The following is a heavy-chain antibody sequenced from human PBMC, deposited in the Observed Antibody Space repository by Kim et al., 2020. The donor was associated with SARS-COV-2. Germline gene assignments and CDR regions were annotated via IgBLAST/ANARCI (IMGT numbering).Heavy chain of an antibody. CDR2: INPNSGGT. V-gene: IGHV1-2*02. Sequence: ASVKVSCKASGYTFTGYYMHWVRQAPGQGLEWMGWINPNSGGTNYAQKFQGRVTMTRDTSISTAYMELSRLRSDDTAVYYCARDRSGIAARPFDYWGQGTLVTVSS. CDR1: GYTFTGYY. CDR3: ARDRSGIAARPFDY. J-gene: IGHJ4*02. D-gene: IGHD6-6*01.